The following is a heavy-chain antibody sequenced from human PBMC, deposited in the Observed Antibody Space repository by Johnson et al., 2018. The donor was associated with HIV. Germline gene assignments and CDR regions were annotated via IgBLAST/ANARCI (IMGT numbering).Heavy chain of an antibody. D-gene: IGHD1-14*01. Sequence: QVQLVESGGGLVQPGRSLRLSCAASGFTFSDYYMSWIRQAPGKGLEWVSYISSSGSTIYYADSVKGRFTISRDNAKNSLYLQMNNLRVEDTAVYYCARDESYRKYALTAFDIWGQGTMVTVSS. CDR2: ISSSGSTI. CDR1: GFTFSDYY. V-gene: IGHV3-11*01. CDR3: ARDESYRKYALTAFDI. J-gene: IGHJ3*02.